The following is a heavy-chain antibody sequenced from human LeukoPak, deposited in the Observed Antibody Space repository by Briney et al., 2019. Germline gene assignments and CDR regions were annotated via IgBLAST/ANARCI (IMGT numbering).Heavy chain of an antibody. CDR2: ISAYNGNT. D-gene: IGHD4-17*01. Sequence: GASVKVSCKASGYTFTSYGISWVRQAPGQGLEWMGWISAYNGNTNYAQKLQGRVTMTTDTSTSTAYMELRSLRSDDTAVYYCARDYTIRGLRRTPLAYWGQGTLVTVSS. J-gene: IGHJ4*02. V-gene: IGHV1-18*01. CDR1: GYTFTSYG. CDR3: ARDYTIRGLRRTPLAY.